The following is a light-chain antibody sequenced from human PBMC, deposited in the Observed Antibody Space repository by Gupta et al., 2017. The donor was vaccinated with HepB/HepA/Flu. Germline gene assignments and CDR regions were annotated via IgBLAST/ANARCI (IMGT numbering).Light chain of an antibody. V-gene: IGKV1-39*01. Sequence: DIQMTQSPSSLSASVGDRVTITCRASQSISSYLNWYQQKPGKAPKLLIYAASSLQSGVPSRFSGSGSGTDFTLTIRRLQPEDFATYYCQQCDSTPYTFGQGTKLEIK. CDR2: AAS. CDR3: QQCDSTPYT. J-gene: IGKJ2*01. CDR1: QSISSY.